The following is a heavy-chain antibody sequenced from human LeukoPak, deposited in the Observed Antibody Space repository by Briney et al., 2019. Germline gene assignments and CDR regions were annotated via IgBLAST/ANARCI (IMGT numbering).Heavy chain of an antibody. D-gene: IGHD5-12*01. V-gene: IGHV4-34*01. J-gene: IGHJ4*02. CDR3: ARLIVATTKRMFRFDY. CDR2: INHSGST. Sequence: KPSETLSLTCAVYGGSFSGYYWSWIRQPPGKGLEWIGEINHSGSTNYNPSLKSRVTISVDTSKNQFSLKLSSVTAADTAVYYRARLIVATTKRMFRFDYWGQGTLVTVSS. CDR1: GGSFSGYY.